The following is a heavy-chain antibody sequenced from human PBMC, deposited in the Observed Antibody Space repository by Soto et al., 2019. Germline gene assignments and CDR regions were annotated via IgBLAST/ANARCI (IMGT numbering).Heavy chain of an antibody. J-gene: IGHJ4*02. CDR1: GFTFSSFA. Sequence: AGGSLRLSCAASGFTFSSFAMHWARQAPGKGLEWVSAISYDGSHKYYADSVKGRFTISRDNSKNTLYLQMNSLRPEDRAVYYCARDRRQQLVPLDYWGQGALVTVSS. V-gene: IGHV3-30-3*01. CDR3: ARDRRQQLVPLDY. CDR2: ISYDGSHK. D-gene: IGHD6-13*01.